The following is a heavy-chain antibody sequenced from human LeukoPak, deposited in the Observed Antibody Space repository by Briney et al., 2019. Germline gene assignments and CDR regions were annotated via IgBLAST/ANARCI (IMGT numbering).Heavy chain of an antibody. J-gene: IGHJ6*03. CDR3: ARVFDYYGSGIHYYYYYYIDV. D-gene: IGHD3-10*01. CDR2: INRSGST. CDR1: AYSISSGYY. Sequence: SETLSLTCSVSAYSISSGYYWGWIRQPPGKGLEWIGIINRSGSTSYNPSLKSRVTISVDTSKNQFSLKLTSVTAADTAVYYCARVFDYYGSGIHYYYYYYIDVWGEGTTATVSS. V-gene: IGHV4-38-2*02.